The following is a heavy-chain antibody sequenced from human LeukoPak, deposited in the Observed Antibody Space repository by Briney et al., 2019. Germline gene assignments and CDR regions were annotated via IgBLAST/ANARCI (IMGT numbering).Heavy chain of an antibody. CDR2: VYYSGRT. V-gene: IGHV4-39*01. J-gene: IGHJ3*01. D-gene: IGHD2-21*02. CDR1: GGSISVNTYY. Sequence: SETLSLTCTVSGGSISVNTYYCAWIRQPPGRGLEWIGGVYYSGRTDYNPSLKSRVTISVDTSKNQLSLSLNSVTAADTAVYYCARHGPVVTATDAFDLWGQGTMVTVSS. CDR3: ARHGPVVTATDAFDL.